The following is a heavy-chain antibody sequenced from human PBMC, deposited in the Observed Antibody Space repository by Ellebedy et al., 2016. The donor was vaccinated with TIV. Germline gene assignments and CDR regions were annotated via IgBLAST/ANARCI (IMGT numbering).Heavy chain of an antibody. CDR1: GDTFSSYA. CDR3: SRDVRGELLYPNWFDP. CDR2: IIPIFGTA. D-gene: IGHD3-10*01. Sequence: AASVKVSCKASGDTFSSYAISWVRQAPGQGLEWMGGIIPIFGTANYAQKFQGRVTITADESTSTAYMELSSLRSEDTAVYYCSRDVRGELLYPNWFDPWGQGTLVTVSS. V-gene: IGHV1-69*13. J-gene: IGHJ5*02.